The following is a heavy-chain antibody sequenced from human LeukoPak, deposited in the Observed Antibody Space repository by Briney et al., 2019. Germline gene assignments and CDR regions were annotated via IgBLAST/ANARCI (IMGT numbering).Heavy chain of an antibody. CDR3: AREVTGDLDY. J-gene: IGHJ4*02. V-gene: IGHV3-53*01. CDR1: GFTVSSNY. D-gene: IGHD7-27*01. Sequence: PGGSLRLSCAASGFTVSSNYMSWVRQAPGKGLEWVSVIYSGGTTYYADSVKGRFTISRDNSKNTLYLQMNSLRAEDTAVYYCAREVTGDLDYWGQGTLVTVSS. CDR2: IYSGGTT.